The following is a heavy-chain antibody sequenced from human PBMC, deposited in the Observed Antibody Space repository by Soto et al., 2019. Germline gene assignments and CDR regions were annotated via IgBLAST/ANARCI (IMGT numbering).Heavy chain of an antibody. CDR1: GFTFDDYT. V-gene: IGHV3-43*01. CDR2: ISWDGGST. CDR3: AKDFDYDSTGFDY. D-gene: IGHD3-22*01. Sequence: DVQLVESGGVVVQPGGSLRLSCAASGFTFDDYTMHWVRQAPGKGLEWVSLISWDGGSTYYADSVKGRFTISRDNSKNSLYLQMNSLRTEDTALYYCAKDFDYDSTGFDYWGQGTLVTVSS. J-gene: IGHJ4*02.